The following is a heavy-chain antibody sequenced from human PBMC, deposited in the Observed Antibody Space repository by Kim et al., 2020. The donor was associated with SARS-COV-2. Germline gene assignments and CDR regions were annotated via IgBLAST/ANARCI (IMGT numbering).Heavy chain of an antibody. CDR3: AKVCARQLGYYYYGMDV. J-gene: IGHJ6*01. CDR2: ISGSGGST. Sequence: GGSLRLSCAASGFTFSSYAMSWVRQAPGKGLEWVSAISGSGGSTYYAASVNGRFTFTRDTTKTMLYQQMNSLRAEATAVYYSAKVCARQLGYYYYGMDV. D-gene: IGHD3-16*01. V-gene: IGHV3-23*01. CDR1: GFTFSSYA.